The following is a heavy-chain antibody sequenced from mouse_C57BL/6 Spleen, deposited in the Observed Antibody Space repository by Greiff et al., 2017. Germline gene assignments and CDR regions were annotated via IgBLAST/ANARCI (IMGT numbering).Heavy chain of an antibody. V-gene: IGHV5-17*01. J-gene: IGHJ2*01. CDR1: GFTFSDYG. Sequence: VQLKESGGGLVKPGGSLKLSCAASGFTFSDYGMHWVRQAPEKGLEWVAYISSGSSTIYYADTVKGRFTISRDNAKNTLFLQMTSLRSEDTAMYYCARDLYYYGSSYNFDYWGQGTTLTVSS. CDR3: ARDLYYYGSSYNFDY. D-gene: IGHD1-1*01. CDR2: ISSGSSTI.